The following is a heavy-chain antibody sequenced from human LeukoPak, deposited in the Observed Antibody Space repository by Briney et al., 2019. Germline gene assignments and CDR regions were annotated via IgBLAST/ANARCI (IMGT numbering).Heavy chain of an antibody. J-gene: IGHJ4*02. V-gene: IGHV4-31*11. Sequence: SETLSLTCAVSGGSISSGGYYWSWIRQHPGKGLEWIGYIYYGGSTYYNPSLKSRVTISVDTSKNQFSLKLSSVTAADTAVYYCARDCCSGGALDYWGQGTLVTVSS. D-gene: IGHD2-15*01. CDR2: IYYGGST. CDR3: ARDCCSGGALDY. CDR1: GGSISSGGYY.